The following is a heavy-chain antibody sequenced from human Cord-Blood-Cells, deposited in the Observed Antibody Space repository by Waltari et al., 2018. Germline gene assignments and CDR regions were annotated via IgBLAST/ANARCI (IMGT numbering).Heavy chain of an antibody. Sequence: QLQLQESGPGLVKPSETLSLTCTVSGGSISSSSYYWGWIRQPPGKGLEWIGSIYYSGSTYYNPAHKRRVTISVDTSKNQFSLKLSSVTAADTAVYYCASGANGYDSSGYFDYWGQGTLVTVSS. V-gene: IGHV4-39*07. CDR2: IYYSGST. CDR1: GGSISSSSYY. J-gene: IGHJ4*02. CDR3: ASGANGYDSSGYFDY. D-gene: IGHD3-22*01.